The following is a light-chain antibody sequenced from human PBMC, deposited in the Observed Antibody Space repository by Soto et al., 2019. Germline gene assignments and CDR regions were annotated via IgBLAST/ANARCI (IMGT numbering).Light chain of an antibody. V-gene: IGLV2-14*01. CDR3: SSYTSSSIDYV. CDR2: EVS. Sequence: QSALTQPASVSGSPGQSITISCTGTSSDVGGYNYVSWYQQHPGKPPKLMIYEVSNRPSGVSNRFAGSKSGNTPSLTISGLQAEDEADYYCSSYTSSSIDYVFGTGTKLTVL. J-gene: IGLJ1*01. CDR1: SSDVGGYNY.